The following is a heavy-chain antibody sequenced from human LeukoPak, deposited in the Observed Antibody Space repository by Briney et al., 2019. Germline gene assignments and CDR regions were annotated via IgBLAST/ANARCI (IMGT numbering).Heavy chain of an antibody. D-gene: IGHD2-15*01. CDR2: INHSGST. CDR1: GGSFSGYY. J-gene: IGHJ4*02. CDR3: AREAGGLVDY. Sequence: SETLSLTCAVYGGSFSGYYWSWIRQPPGKGLEWIGEINHSGSTNYNPSLKSRVTISVDTSKNQFSLKLSSVTAADTAVYYCAREAGGLVDYWGQGTLVTVSS. V-gene: IGHV4-34*01.